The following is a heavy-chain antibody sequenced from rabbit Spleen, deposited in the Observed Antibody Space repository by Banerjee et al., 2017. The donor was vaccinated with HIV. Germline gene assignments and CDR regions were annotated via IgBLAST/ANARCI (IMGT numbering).Heavy chain of an antibody. CDR3: ARDLVGVIGWNFYL. CDR2: INIVTGKT. V-gene: IGHV1S45*01. Sequence: EQLEESGGGLVQPEGSLTLTCKASGVSFSDKDVMCWVRQAPGKGLEWIACINIVTGKTGYASWAKGRFTMSRTSSTTVTLRMTSLTAADTATYFCARDLVGVIGWNFYLWGPGTLVTVS. D-gene: IGHD1-1*01. J-gene: IGHJ4*01. CDR1: GVSFSDKDV.